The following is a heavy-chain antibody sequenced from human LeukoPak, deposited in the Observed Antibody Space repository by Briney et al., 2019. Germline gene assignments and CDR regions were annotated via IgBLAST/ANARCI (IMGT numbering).Heavy chain of an antibody. V-gene: IGHV3-23*01. CDR1: GFTFSSYA. Sequence: GGSLRLSCAASGFTFSSYAMSWVRQAPGKGLEWVSAISGSGGSTYYADSVKGRFTISRDNSKNTLYLQMNSLRAEDTAVYYCARARTYGPADWSRMDVWGQGTTVTVSS. D-gene: IGHD3-10*01. J-gene: IGHJ6*02. CDR3: ARARTYGPADWSRMDV. CDR2: ISGSGGST.